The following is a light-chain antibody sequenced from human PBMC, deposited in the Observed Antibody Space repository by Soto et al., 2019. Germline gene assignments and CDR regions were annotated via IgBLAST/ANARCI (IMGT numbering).Light chain of an antibody. V-gene: IGKV3-15*01. CDR1: QSVGSY. Sequence: EIVLTQSPATLSLSPGERATLSCRASQSVGSYLAWYQQRPGQAPRLLIYGASTRATGVPARFSGRGSGTEFTLTISSLQSEDFAVYYCQQYTNWPPNTFGQGTRLEI. CDR3: QQYTNWPPNT. CDR2: GAS. J-gene: IGKJ5*01.